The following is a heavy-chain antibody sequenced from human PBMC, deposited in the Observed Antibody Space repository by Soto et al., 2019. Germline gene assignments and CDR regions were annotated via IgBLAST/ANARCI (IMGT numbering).Heavy chain of an antibody. J-gene: IGHJ3*02. Sequence: GGSLRLSCAASGFTFDDYAMHWVRQAPGKGLEWVSGISWNSGSIGYADSVKGRFTISRDNAKNSLYPQMNSLRAEDTALYYCAKGQYSSGWSGAFDIWAQRTMVTVSS. D-gene: IGHD6-19*01. CDR2: ISWNSGSI. CDR1: GFTFDDYA. CDR3: AKGQYSSGWSGAFDI. V-gene: IGHV3-9*01.